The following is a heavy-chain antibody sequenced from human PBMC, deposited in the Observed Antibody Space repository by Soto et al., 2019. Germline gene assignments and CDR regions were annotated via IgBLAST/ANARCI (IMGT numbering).Heavy chain of an antibody. CDR3: VTDHCGGDCYSYPYFDY. CDR1: GFIFTTYG. CDR2: IWYDGSNQ. V-gene: IGHV3-33*01. D-gene: IGHD2-21*02. J-gene: IGHJ4*02. Sequence: QVQLVESGGGVVQPGRSLRLSCAASGFIFTTYGLHWVRQAPGKGLEWVAVIWYDGSNQYYADSVKGRFTISRDNSKNNLYLEMNRVRVEDMAVYYCVTDHCGGDCYSYPYFDYWGQGTLVTVSS.